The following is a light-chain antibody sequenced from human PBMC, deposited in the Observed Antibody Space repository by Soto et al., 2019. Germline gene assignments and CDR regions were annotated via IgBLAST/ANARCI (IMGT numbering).Light chain of an antibody. J-gene: IGKJ1*01. CDR3: QHYGSSPGT. V-gene: IGKV3-20*01. CDR2: GAS. CDR1: QSVSSSY. Sequence: EIVLTQSPGTLSLSPGERATLSCRASQSVSSSYLAWYQQKPGQAPRLLIYGASSRATGIPARFSGSGSGTDFTLTISRLEPEDFAVYYFQHYGSSPGTFGQGTKVEIK.